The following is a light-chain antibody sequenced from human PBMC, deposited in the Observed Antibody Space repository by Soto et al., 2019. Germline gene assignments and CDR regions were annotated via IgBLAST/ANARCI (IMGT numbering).Light chain of an antibody. Sequence: EIVLTQSPATLSLSPGERATHSYRASQSVSSYLAWYQQKPGQAPRLLIYGASSRATGIPDRFSGSGSGTDFTLTISRLEPEDFAVYYCQQYGSSGTFGQGTKVDIK. V-gene: IGKV3-20*01. J-gene: IGKJ1*01. CDR1: QSVSSY. CDR3: QQYGSSGT. CDR2: GAS.